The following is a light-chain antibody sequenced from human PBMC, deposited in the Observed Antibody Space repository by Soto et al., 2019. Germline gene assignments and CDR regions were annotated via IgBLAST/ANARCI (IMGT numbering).Light chain of an antibody. CDR1: QAISNF. V-gene: IGKV1-27*01. Sequence: DIQMTQSPSSLSAFVGDTVTITCRASQAISNFLAWYQQKPGKVPKLLIYAASTLQSGVPSRFSGSGSGTDFTLTISSLQPEDVATYYCQKCKVAPFTFGGGTEVEMK. CDR3: QKCKVAPFT. J-gene: IGKJ4*01. CDR2: AAS.